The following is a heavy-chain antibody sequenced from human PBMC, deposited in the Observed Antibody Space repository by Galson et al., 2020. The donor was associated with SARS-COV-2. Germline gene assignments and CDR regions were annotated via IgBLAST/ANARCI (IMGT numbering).Heavy chain of an antibody. Sequence: ASETLSLTCAVYGGSFSDYYWSWIRQSPGRGLEWIGEITHSGSTSYNPSLKSRVTISVDTSKNQFSLKMRSVTAADTAVYYCARGTRDITMIVVVMTAVSCYFGHWGQGTLVTVSS. D-gene: IGHD3-22*01. CDR1: GGSFSDYY. CDR3: ARGTRDITMIVVVMTAVSCYFGH. V-gene: IGHV4-34*01. J-gene: IGHJ4*03. CDR2: ITHSGST.